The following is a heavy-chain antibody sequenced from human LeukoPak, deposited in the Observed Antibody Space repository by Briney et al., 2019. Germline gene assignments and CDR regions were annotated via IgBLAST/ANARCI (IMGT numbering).Heavy chain of an antibody. CDR2: IYSGGST. V-gene: IGHV3-53*01. D-gene: IGHD7-27*01. Sequence: AGGSLRLSCAASGFTVSSNYMSWVRQAPGKGLEWVSVIYSGGSTYYADSVKGRFTISRDNSKNTLSLQMNSLRAEDTAVYYCARDWGRVPDAFDIWGQGTMVTVSS. CDR3: ARDWGRVPDAFDI. CDR1: GFTVSSNY. J-gene: IGHJ3*02.